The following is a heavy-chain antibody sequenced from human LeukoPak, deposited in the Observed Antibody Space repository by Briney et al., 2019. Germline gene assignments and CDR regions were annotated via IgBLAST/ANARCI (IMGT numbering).Heavy chain of an antibody. CDR2: INPRGGST. Sequence: ASVKVSCKASGYTFTSYYMHWVRQAPGQGLEWMGIINPRGGSTSYAQKFQGRVTMTRDTSTSTVYMELSSLRSEDTAVYYCARDGDIVVVPAAITGIYYYMDVWGKGTTVTVSS. J-gene: IGHJ6*03. D-gene: IGHD2-2*02. CDR3: ARDGDIVVVPAAITGIYYYMDV. CDR1: GYTFTSYY. V-gene: IGHV1-46*01.